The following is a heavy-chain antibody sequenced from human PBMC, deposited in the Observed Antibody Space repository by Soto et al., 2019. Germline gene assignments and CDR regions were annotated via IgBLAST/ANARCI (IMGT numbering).Heavy chain of an antibody. D-gene: IGHD6-19*01. CDR2: TSTSDSTM. J-gene: IGHJ4*02. CDR3: ARQNGSGWEGLFDY. CDR1: GFTFSDYE. V-gene: IGHV3-48*03. Sequence: LRLSCTVSGFTFSDYEVNWVRQAPGKGLEWVSYTSTSDSTMYYAGSVKGRFTISRDNAKNSLYLQMNSLRAEDTAVYYCARQNGSGWEGLFDYWGQGTLVTVSS.